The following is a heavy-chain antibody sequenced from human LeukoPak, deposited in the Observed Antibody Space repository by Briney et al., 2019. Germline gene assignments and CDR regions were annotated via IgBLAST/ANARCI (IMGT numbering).Heavy chain of an antibody. D-gene: IGHD3-3*01. J-gene: IGHJ6*02. CDR1: GGTFTSYP. CDR3: ARDYDFYGMDV. CDR2: IIPLFGTA. V-gene: IGHV1-69*13. Sequence: SVKVSCKASGGTFTSYPISWVRQAPGQGREWMGGIIPLFGTANYAQKFQGRVTITADESTSTAYMELSSLRSEDTAVYYCARDYDFYGMDVWGQGTTVTVSS.